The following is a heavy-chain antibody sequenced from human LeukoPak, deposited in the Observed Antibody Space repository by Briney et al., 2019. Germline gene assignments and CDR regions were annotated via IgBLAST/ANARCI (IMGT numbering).Heavy chain of an antibody. CDR2: INVGNGDT. Sequence: ASVKVSCKASGYTFITYAIHWVRQAPGQRLEWMGWINVGNGDTKYSLKFQGRVTITRDTSASTAYMELSSLRSEDTAVYYCARESPQRSGYSYPHWGQGTLVTVSS. D-gene: IGHD5-18*01. CDR3: ARESPQRSGYSYPH. CDR1: GYTFITYA. J-gene: IGHJ4*02. V-gene: IGHV1-3*01.